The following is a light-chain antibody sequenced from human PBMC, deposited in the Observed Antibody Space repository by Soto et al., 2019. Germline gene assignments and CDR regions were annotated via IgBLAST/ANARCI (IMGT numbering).Light chain of an antibody. V-gene: IGLV2-8*01. CDR1: SSDVGGYNY. Sequence: QSALTQPPSASGSPGQSVTISCTGTSSDVGGYNYVSWYQHHPCKAPKLMVSEVSTRPSGVPDRFSGSKSGNTASLTVSGLQAEDEADYYCSSYAGNNNPYVFGTGTQLTVL. CDR2: EVS. J-gene: IGLJ1*01. CDR3: SSYAGNNNPYV.